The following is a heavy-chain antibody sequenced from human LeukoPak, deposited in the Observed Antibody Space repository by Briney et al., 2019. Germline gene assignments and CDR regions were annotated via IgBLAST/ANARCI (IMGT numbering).Heavy chain of an antibody. J-gene: IGHJ4*02. V-gene: IGHV5-51*01. CDR1: GSRFTSYW. CDR2: IYPGDSDT. CDR3: ARGGYCSSTSCYTGLFDY. Sequence: GESLKISCQGSGSRFTSYWIGWVRQLPGKGLEWMGIIYPGDSDTRYSPSFQGQVTISADKSISTAYLQWSSLKASDTAMYCCARGGYCSSTSCYTGLFDYWGQGTLVTVSS. D-gene: IGHD2-2*02.